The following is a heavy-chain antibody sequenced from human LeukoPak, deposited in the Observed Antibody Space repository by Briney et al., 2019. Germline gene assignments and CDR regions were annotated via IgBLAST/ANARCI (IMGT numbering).Heavy chain of an antibody. J-gene: IGHJ6*03. CDR1: GFTFSDYY. CDR2: ISSSGRTI. Sequence: PGGSLRLSCAASGFTFSDYYMSWIRQAPGKGLEWVSYISSSGRTIYYADSVKGRFTISRDNAKNSLYLQMNSLRAEDTAVYYCAREVRFLEWTQVFTNYYYYMDVWGKGTTVTVSS. CDR3: AREVRFLEWTQVFTNYYYYMDV. V-gene: IGHV3-11*04. D-gene: IGHD3-3*01.